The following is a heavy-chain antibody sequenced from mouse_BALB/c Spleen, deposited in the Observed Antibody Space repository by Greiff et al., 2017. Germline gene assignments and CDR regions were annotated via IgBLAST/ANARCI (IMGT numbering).Heavy chain of an antibody. CDR2: INPSTGYT. J-gene: IGHJ2*01. D-gene: IGHD1-1*01. Sequence: VQLVESGAELAKPGASVKMSCKASGYTFTSYWMHWVKQRPGQGLEWIGYINPSTGYTEYNQKFKDKATLTVDKSSSTAHMELRSLASEDSAVYYCARAVVEALFDYWGQGTTLTVSS. V-gene: IGHV1-7*01. CDR1: GYTFTSYW. CDR3: ARAVVEALFDY.